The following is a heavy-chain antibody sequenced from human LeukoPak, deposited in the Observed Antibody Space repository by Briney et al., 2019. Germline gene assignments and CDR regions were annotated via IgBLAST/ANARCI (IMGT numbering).Heavy chain of an antibody. D-gene: IGHD3-3*01. CDR2: IYTSGST. Sequence: SETLSLTCTVSGGSISSGSYYWSWIRQPAGKGLEWIGRIYTSGSTNYNPSLKSRVTISVDTSKNQFSLKLSSVTAADTAVYYCARDRYDFWSGYYSSGFDYWGQGTLVTVSS. CDR3: ARDRYDFWSGYYSSGFDY. V-gene: IGHV4-61*02. CDR1: GGSISSGSYY. J-gene: IGHJ4*02.